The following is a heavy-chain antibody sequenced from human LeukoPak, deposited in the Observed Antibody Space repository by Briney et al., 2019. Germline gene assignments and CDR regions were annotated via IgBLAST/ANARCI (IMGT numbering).Heavy chain of an antibody. CDR3: ARVSLGSRSSGYYPRDAFDI. Sequence: PRASVKVSCKASGYTFTSYAMNWVRQAPGQGLEWMGWINTNTGNPTYAQGFTGRFVFSLDTSVSTVYLQISSLKAEDTAVYYCARVSLGSRSSGYYPRDAFDIWGQGTMVTVSS. J-gene: IGHJ3*02. CDR2: INTNTGNP. V-gene: IGHV7-4-1*02. D-gene: IGHD3-22*01. CDR1: GYTFTSYA.